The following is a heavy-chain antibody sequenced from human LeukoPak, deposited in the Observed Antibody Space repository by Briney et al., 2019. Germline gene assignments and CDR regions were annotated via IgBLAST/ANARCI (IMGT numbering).Heavy chain of an antibody. Sequence: PGRSLRLSCAASGFTFNNYAMHWVRQAPGEELEWVALISSDESNKYYADSVKGRFTISRDNSMNTLYLQMNSLRADDTAVYYCATDYSYGSGSYYNRFDNWGQGTLVTVSS. CDR2: ISSDESNK. CDR1: GFTFNNYA. D-gene: IGHD3-10*01. V-gene: IGHV3-30*03. CDR3: ATDYSYGSGSYYNRFDN. J-gene: IGHJ4*02.